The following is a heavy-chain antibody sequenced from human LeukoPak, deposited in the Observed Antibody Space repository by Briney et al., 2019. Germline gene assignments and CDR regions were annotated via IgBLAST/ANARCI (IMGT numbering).Heavy chain of an antibody. Sequence: PGGSLRLSCVASGFTFSFYSMTWVRQAPGKGLEGVSSISSTSNYIYYADSVQGRFTISRDDAKNSLYLQMKSLRAEDTAIYFCARAEVYPAPRGMDVWGQGTTVTVS. J-gene: IGHJ6*02. D-gene: IGHD5/OR15-5a*01. CDR2: ISSTSNYI. CDR1: GFTFSFYS. V-gene: IGHV3-21*01. CDR3: ARAEVYPAPRGMDV.